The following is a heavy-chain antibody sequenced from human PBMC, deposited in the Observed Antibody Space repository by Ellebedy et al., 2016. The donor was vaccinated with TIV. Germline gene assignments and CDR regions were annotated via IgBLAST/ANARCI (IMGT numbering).Heavy chain of an antibody. Sequence: GESLKISCAASGFNFRSYWMAWVRQAPGKGLEWVAKIRQEGDEIYYVESVKGRFTIPRDNAKNSLFLQMNRLRVEDTAVYYCARRASYGDYAVQVNPWFDPWGQGTLVTVSS. J-gene: IGHJ5*02. CDR3: ARRASYGDYAVQVNPWFDP. D-gene: IGHD4-17*01. CDR2: IRQEGDEI. CDR1: GFNFRSYW. V-gene: IGHV3-7*01.